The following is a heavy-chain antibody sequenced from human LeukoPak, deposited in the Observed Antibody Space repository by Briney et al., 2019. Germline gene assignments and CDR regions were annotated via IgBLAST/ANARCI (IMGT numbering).Heavy chain of an antibody. D-gene: IGHD3-3*01. J-gene: IGHJ6*03. CDR3: ARLNYDFWSGYLSYYMDV. Sequence: SETLSLTCTVSGGSISSYYWSWIRQPPGKGLEWIGYIYTSGSTNYNPSLKSRVTISVDTSKNQFSLKLSSVTAADTAVYYCARLNYDFWSGYLSYYMDVWGKGTTVTVSS. CDR2: IYTSGST. V-gene: IGHV4-4*09. CDR1: GGSISSYY.